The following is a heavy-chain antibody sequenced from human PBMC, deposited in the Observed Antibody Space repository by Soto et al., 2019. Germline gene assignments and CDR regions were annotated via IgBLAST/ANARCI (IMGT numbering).Heavy chain of an antibody. CDR2: INHSGST. CDR1: GGSFSGYY. D-gene: IGHD3-10*01. Sequence: SETLSLTCAVYGGSFSGYYWSWIRQPPGKGLEWIGEINHSGSTNYNPSLKSRVTISVDTSKNQFSLKLSSVTAADTAVYYCARDGKVMVRGVNVFYYYYGMDVWGQGTTVTVSS. CDR3: ARDGKVMVRGVNVFYYYYGMDV. V-gene: IGHV4-34*01. J-gene: IGHJ6*02.